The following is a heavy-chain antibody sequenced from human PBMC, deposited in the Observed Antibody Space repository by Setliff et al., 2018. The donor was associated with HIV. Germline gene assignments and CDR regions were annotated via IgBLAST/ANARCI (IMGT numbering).Heavy chain of an antibody. CDR3: ARDVGRGGPGRWVDP. D-gene: IGHD1-26*01. CDR1: AYTFIDYH. Sequence: ASVKVSCKASAYTFIDYHLFWVRQAPGQGLEWMGWINPNSGGTNFAQNFQGRVAMTKDTAAYTAYMELTSLRSDDTAVYYCARDVGRGGPGRWVDPWGQGTLVTVSS. V-gene: IGHV1-2*02. CDR2: INPNSGGT. J-gene: IGHJ5*02.